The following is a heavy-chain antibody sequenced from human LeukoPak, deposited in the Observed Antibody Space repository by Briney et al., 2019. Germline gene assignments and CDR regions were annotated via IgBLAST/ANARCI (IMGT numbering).Heavy chain of an antibody. Sequence: SETLSLTCTVSGGSISNYYWSWIRQPPGKGLEWIGYIYYSGSTNYNPSLKSRVTISVDTSKNQFSLKLSSVTAADTAVYYCARGGRIGTYYYDSSGYLGYWGQGTLVTVSS. J-gene: IGHJ4*02. D-gene: IGHD3-22*01. CDR2: IYYSGST. CDR1: GGSISNYY. CDR3: ARGGRIGTYYYDSSGYLGY. V-gene: IGHV4-59*12.